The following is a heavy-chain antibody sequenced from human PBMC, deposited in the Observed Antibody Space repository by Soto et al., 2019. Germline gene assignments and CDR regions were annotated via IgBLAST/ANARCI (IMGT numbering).Heavy chain of an antibody. D-gene: IGHD6-13*01. CDR1: GFTFSSYG. J-gene: IGHJ6*02. Sequence: GGSLRLSCAVSGFTFSSYGMHWVRQAPGKGLEWVAHISYDGSNEHYVDSVKGRFTISRDNSKNTLYLQMNSLRAEDTAVYYCARTLAAAAYYYYYGMDVWGQGTTVTVSS. V-gene: IGHV3-30*03. CDR2: ISYDGSNE. CDR3: ARTLAAAAYYYYYGMDV.